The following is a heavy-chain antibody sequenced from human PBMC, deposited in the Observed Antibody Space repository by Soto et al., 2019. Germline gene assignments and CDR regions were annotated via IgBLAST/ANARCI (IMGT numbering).Heavy chain of an antibody. D-gene: IGHD2-2*02. J-gene: IGHJ5*02. CDR1: GGSFSGYY. CDR3: ARGGPLSDLVVVPAAIGGHWFDP. V-gene: IGHV4-34*01. CDR2: INHSGST. Sequence: SETLSLTCAVYGGSFSGYYWSWIRQPPGKGLEWIGEINHSGSTNYNPSLKSRVTISVDTSKNQFSLKLSSVTAADTAVYYCARGGPLSDLVVVPAAIGGHWFDPWGQGTLVTVSS.